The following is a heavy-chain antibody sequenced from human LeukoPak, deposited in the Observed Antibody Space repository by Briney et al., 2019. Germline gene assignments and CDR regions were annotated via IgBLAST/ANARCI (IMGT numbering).Heavy chain of an antibody. Sequence: ASVKVSCKASGYTFTSYGISWVRQAPGQGLEWMGWISAYNGNTNYAQKLQGRVTMTTDTSTSTAYMELRSLRSDDTAVYYCARGLRGRGAVAGTVAFDIWGQGTMVTVSS. D-gene: IGHD6-19*01. CDR3: ARGLRGRGAVAGTVAFDI. J-gene: IGHJ3*02. V-gene: IGHV1-18*01. CDR2: ISAYNGNT. CDR1: GYTFTSYG.